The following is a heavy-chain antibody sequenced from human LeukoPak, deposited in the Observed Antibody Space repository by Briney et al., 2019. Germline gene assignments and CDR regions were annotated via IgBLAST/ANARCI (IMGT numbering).Heavy chain of an antibody. CDR2: ISSSGSTI. Sequence: GGSLRLSCAASGFTFSSYEMNWVRQAPGKGLEWVPYISSSGSTIYYADSVKGRFTISRDNAKNSLYLQMNSLRAEDTAVYYCARGLAYYYGSGSYGFDYWGQGTLVTVSS. J-gene: IGHJ4*02. CDR1: GFTFSSYE. D-gene: IGHD3-10*01. CDR3: ARGLAYYYGSGSYGFDY. V-gene: IGHV3-48*03.